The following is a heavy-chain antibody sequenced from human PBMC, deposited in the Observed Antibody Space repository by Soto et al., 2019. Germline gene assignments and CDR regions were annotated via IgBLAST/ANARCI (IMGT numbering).Heavy chain of an antibody. CDR2: IYWDDDD. D-gene: IGHD6-19*01. CDR3: ARRPLDSTGWYMAFEV. V-gene: IGHV2-5*05. Sequence: QITLKESGPTLVKPTQTLTLTCTFSGFSLSSNGVGVGWIRQPPGKALEWLALIYWDDDDRYAPALRGRLTIXXDTAKNQVVLTMTNVGPVDTATYYCARRPLDSTGWYMAFEVWGQGTVVTVSS. J-gene: IGHJ3*01. CDR1: GFSLSSNGVG.